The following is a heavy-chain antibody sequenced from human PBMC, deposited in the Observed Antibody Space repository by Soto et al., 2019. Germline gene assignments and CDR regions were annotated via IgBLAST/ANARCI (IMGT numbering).Heavy chain of an antibody. V-gene: IGHV3-30*18. CDR2: ISYDGSNK. D-gene: IGHD6-19*01. CDR1: GFTFSSYG. CDR3: AKDATSYSSASDY. J-gene: IGHJ4*02. Sequence: PGGSLRLSCAASGFTFSSYGMHWVRQAPGKGLEWVAVISYDGSNKYYADSVKGRFTISRDNSKNTLYLQMNSLRAEDTAVYYCAKDATSYSSASDYWGQGTLVTVSS.